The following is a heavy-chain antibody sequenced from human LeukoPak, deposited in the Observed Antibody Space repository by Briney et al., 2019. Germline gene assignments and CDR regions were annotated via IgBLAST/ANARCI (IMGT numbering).Heavy chain of an antibody. CDR3: AQDCTGGVCYPPPLSY. J-gene: IGHJ4*02. D-gene: IGHD2-8*02. V-gene: IGHV1-69*13. Sequence: SVKVSCKASGGTFSSYAISWVRQAPGQGLEWMGGIIPIFGTANYAQKFQGRVTITADGSTSTAYMELSSLRSEDTAVYYCAQDCTGGVCYPPPLSYWGQGTLVTVSS. CDR2: IIPIFGTA. CDR1: GGTFSSYA.